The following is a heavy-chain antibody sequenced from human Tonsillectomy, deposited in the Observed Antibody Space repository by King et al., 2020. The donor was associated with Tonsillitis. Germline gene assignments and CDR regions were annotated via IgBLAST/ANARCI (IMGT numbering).Heavy chain of an antibody. D-gene: IGHD4-23*01. CDR2: IKGKTDGGTT. CDR3: TKVDPLYGGRDY. J-gene: IGHJ4*02. CDR1: GFTFSNAW. Sequence: EVQLVESGGGLVKPGGSLRLSCVASGFTFSNAWMSWVRQAPGKGLECIGHIKGKTDGGTTDYAAPVKGRFTISRDDSKNTLYLQMNSLKTEDTGVYYCTKVDPLYGGRDYWGQGTLVTVSS. V-gene: IGHV3-15*01.